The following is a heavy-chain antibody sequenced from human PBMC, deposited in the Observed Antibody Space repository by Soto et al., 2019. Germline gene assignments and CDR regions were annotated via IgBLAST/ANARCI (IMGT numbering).Heavy chain of an antibody. D-gene: IGHD3-22*01. CDR2: ISYDGSNK. Sequence: GGSLRLSCAASGFTFSSYAMHWVRQAPGKGLEWVAVISYDGSNKYYADSVKGRFTISRDNSKNTLYLQMNSLRAEDTAVYYCAREDLSAYYYDSSGYRPFDYWGQGTLVTVSS. J-gene: IGHJ4*02. CDR3: AREDLSAYYYDSSGYRPFDY. V-gene: IGHV3-30-3*01. CDR1: GFTFSSYA.